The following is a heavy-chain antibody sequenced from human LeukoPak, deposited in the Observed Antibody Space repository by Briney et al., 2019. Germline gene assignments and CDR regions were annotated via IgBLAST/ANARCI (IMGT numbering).Heavy chain of an antibody. V-gene: IGHV3-23*01. CDR3: AKDLAFGGVIVRRFDY. D-gene: IGHD3-16*02. J-gene: IGHJ4*02. CDR1: GFTFSSYA. CDR2: ISGSGGST. Sequence: GGSLRLSCAASGFTFSSYATSWVRQAPGKGLEWVSAISGSGGSTYYADSVKGRFTISRDNSKNTLYLQMNSLRAEDTAVYYCAKDLAFGGVIVRRFDYWGQGTLVTVSS.